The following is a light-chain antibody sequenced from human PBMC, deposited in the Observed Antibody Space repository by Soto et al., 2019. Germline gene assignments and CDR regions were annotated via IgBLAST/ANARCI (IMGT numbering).Light chain of an antibody. CDR1: SSVVGSYNL. J-gene: IGLJ1*01. Sequence: QSVLTQPASVSGSPGQSITISCTGTSSVVGSYNLVSWYQQHPGKAPKLMIYEVSKRPSGVSNRFSGSKSGNTASLTISGLQAEDEADYYCCSYAGSSFYVFGIGTKVTVL. CDR3: CSYAGSSFYV. V-gene: IGLV2-23*02. CDR2: EVS.